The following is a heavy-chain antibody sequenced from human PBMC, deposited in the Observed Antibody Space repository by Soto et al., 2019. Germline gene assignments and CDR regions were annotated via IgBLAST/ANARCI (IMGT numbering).Heavy chain of an antibody. J-gene: IGHJ4*02. Sequence: ASVKVSCKASGYTFTSYYMHWVRQAPGQGLEWMGIINPSGGSTSYAQKFQGRVTMTRDTSTSTVYMELSSLSSEDTAVYYCARDLGPYFYFDYWGQGTLVTVSS. V-gene: IGHV1-46*01. D-gene: IGHD1-26*01. CDR1: GYTFTSYY. CDR2: INPSGGST. CDR3: ARDLGPYFYFDY.